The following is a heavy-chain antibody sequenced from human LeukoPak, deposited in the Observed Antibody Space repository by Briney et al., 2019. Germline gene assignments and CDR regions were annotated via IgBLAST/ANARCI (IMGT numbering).Heavy chain of an antibody. CDR1: GGTFSSYA. CDR2: IIPIFGTA. J-gene: IGHJ4*02. CDR3: AREGAPQLSSYFDH. Sequence: SVKVSCKASGGTFSSYAISWVRQAPGQGLEWMGGIIPIFGTANYAQKFQGRVTITADESTSTAYMELSSLRSEDTAVYYCAREGAPQLSSYFDHWGQGTLVTVSS. V-gene: IGHV1-69*01. D-gene: IGHD1-1*01.